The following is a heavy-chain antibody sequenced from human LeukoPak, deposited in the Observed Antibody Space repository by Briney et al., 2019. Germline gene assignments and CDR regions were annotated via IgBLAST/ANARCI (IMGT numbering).Heavy chain of an antibody. Sequence: SETLSLTCTVSGGSMSSGTYYWGWIRQSPGKGLEWIGSISYSGSTYYNPSLKSRVTISVDTSKKEFSLTLSSVTAADTAVYYCAKSMDILTGYLWSLDYWGQGTLVTVSS. CDR1: GGSMSSGTYY. J-gene: IGHJ4*02. D-gene: IGHD3-9*01. CDR2: ISYSGST. V-gene: IGHV4-39*01. CDR3: AKSMDILTGYLWSLDY.